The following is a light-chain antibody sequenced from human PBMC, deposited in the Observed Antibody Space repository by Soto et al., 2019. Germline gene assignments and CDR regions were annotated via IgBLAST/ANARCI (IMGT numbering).Light chain of an antibody. V-gene: IGLV1-47*02. Sequence: QSVLTHPPSASGTPAQSVTISCSGSSSNIETNLVHWYQHLPGASPRLLIFNNDQRPSGVPDRFSASKSGTSASLAISGLRSEDEADYYCTATDDRLTGPVFGGGTKVTVL. CDR2: NND. CDR1: SSNIETNL. CDR3: TATDDRLTGPV. J-gene: IGLJ2*01.